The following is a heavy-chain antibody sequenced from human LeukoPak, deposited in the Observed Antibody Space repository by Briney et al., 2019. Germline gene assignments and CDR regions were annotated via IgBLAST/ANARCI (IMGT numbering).Heavy chain of an antibody. D-gene: IGHD2-15*01. V-gene: IGHV1-18*01. CDR1: GYTFTSYG. CDR2: ISAYNGNT. Sequence: ASMKVSCKASGYTFTSYGISWVRQAPGQGLEWMGWISAYNGNTNYAQKLQGRVTMTTDTSTSTAYMELRSLRSDDTAVYYCARAGYCSGGSCYLNWFDPWGQGTLVTVSS. CDR3: ARAGYCSGGSCYLNWFDP. J-gene: IGHJ5*02.